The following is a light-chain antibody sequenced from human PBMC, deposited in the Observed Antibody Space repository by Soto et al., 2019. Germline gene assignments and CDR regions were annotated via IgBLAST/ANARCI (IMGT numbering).Light chain of an antibody. CDR3: LQYGSPPGP. CDR1: QSVSSSY. J-gene: IGKJ1*01. V-gene: IGKV3-20*01. CDR2: GAS. Sequence: EIVLTQSPGTLSLSPGERATLSCRASQSVSSSYLAWYQQKPGQAPRLLIYGASSRATGIPDRFSGSGSGTDLPLTIRRLEPEDFAVYYWLQYGSPPGPFGQGTKVEIK.